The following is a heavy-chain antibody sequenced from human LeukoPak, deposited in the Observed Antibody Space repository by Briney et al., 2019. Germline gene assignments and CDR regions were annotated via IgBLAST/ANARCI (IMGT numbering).Heavy chain of an antibody. CDR1: GFTFSSWS. Sequence: GGSLRLSCAASGFTFSSWSMSWARQAPGKGLEWVSAISSTGGSTYYADSVKGRFTISRDNSKTTLYLQMNSLRAEDTAVYHCAKDLSELRSSAVGVWGQGTMVTVSS. J-gene: IGHJ3*01. D-gene: IGHD5-12*01. CDR2: ISSTGGST. CDR3: AKDLSELRSSAVGV. V-gene: IGHV3-23*01.